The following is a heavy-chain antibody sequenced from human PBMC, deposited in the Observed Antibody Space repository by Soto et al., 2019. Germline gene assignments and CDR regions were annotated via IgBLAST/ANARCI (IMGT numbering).Heavy chain of an antibody. CDR3: AMSASGWLLDY. CDR2: IYYSGST. Sequence: SETLSLTCTVSGGSISSGDYYWSWIRQPPGKGLEWIGYIYYSGSTYYNPSLKSRATISVDTSKNQFSLKLSSVIALDTAVYYCAMSASGWLLDYWGQGTLGTVS. CDR1: GGSISSGDYY. J-gene: IGHJ4*01. V-gene: IGHV4-30-4*02. D-gene: IGHD6-19*01.